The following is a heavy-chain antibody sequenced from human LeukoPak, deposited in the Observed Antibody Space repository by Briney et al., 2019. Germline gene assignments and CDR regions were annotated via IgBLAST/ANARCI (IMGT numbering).Heavy chain of an antibody. CDR1: DDSISTSSHY. D-gene: IGHD6-19*01. CDR3: ARSTGGVAGNWFDP. Sequence: SETLSLTCTVSDDSISTSSHYWGWIRQPPGKGLEWIGSIYYSGSTYYNPSLKSRVTISVDTSKNQFSLKLSSVTAADTAVYYCARSTGGVAGNWFDPWGQGTLVTVSS. CDR2: IYYSGST. V-gene: IGHV4-39*01. J-gene: IGHJ5*02.